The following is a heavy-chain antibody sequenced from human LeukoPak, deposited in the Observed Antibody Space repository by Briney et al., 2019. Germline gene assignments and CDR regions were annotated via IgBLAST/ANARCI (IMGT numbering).Heavy chain of an antibody. CDR3: ARGSYYYDSSGYYGRHDAFDI. V-gene: IGHV4-59*01. Sequence: SETLSLTCTVSGGSISSYYWSWIRQPPGKGLEWIGYIYYSGSTNYNPSLKSRVTISVDTSKNQFSLKLSSVTAADTAVYYCARGSYYYDSSGYYGRHDAFDIWGQGTMVTVSS. J-gene: IGHJ3*02. CDR1: GGSISSYY. CDR2: IYYSGST. D-gene: IGHD3-22*01.